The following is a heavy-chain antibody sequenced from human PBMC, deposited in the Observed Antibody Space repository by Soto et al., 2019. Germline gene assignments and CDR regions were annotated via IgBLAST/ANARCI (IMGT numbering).Heavy chain of an antibody. CDR1: GFTFSGSA. V-gene: IGHV3-73*01. D-gene: IGHD2-15*01. CDR3: TSNIVVVVAATSKVSDY. CDR2: IRSKANSYAT. Sequence: EVQLVESGGGLVQPGGSLKLSCAASGFTFSGSAMHWVRQASGKGLEWVGRIRSKANSYATAYAASVKVRFTISRDDSKNTAYLQMNSLKTEDTAVYYCTSNIVVVVAATSKVSDYWGQGTLVTVSS. J-gene: IGHJ4*02.